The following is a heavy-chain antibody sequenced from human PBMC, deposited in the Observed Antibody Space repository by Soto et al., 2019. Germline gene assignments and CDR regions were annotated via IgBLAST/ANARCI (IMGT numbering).Heavy chain of an antibody. D-gene: IGHD7-27*01. CDR2: IYYSGST. Sequence: QLQLQESGPGLVKPSETMSLTCTVSGGSISSNYWGWIRRPPGKGLEWIGSIYYSGSTYYNPSLKSRVTISVDTSKNQFSLKLSSVTAADTAVYYCARRWGYSFDYWGQGTLVTVSS. CDR1: GGSISSNY. CDR3: ARRWGYSFDY. J-gene: IGHJ4*02. V-gene: IGHV4-39*01.